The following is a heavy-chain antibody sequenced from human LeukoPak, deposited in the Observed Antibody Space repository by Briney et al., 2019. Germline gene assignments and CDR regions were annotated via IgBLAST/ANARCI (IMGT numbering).Heavy chain of an antibody. J-gene: IGHJ4*02. Sequence: GGSLRLSCAASGFTFRTYDMIWVRQAPGKGLEWVSSSSAGRPFYADSVKGRFTISRDDSTNMVYLQMNRLKVEDTAVYYCAKSQRGYYDHYFDYWGQGTQVTVSS. D-gene: IGHD3-22*01. V-gene: IGHV3-23*01. CDR3: AKSQRGYYDHYFDY. CDR2: SSAGRP. CDR1: GFTFRTYD.